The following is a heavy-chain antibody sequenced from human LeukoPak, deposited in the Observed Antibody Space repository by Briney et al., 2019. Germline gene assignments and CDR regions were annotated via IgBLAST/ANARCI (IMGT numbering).Heavy chain of an antibody. V-gene: IGHV3-48*04. Sequence: GGSLRLSCAASGFTVKNAWMNWVRQAPGKGLEWVSYITSSGSTRYYADSVKGRFTISRDNAKNSLYLQMNSLRAEDTAVYSCARTRVSGGTFYHPFDYWGQGTLVTVSS. CDR1: GFTVKNAW. D-gene: IGHD2-15*01. CDR3: ARTRVSGGTFYHPFDY. J-gene: IGHJ4*02. CDR2: ITSSGSTR.